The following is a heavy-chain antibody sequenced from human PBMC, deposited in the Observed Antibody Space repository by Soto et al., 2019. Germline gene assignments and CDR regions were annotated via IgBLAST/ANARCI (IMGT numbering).Heavy chain of an antibody. D-gene: IGHD6-19*01. CDR1: GGSISSSDYY. J-gene: IGHJ4*02. Sequence: SETLSLTCTVSGGSISSSDYYWGWIRQPPGKGLEWIASIFYSGSTYHNPSLKSRVTISVDTSKNQFSLKLSSVTAADTAVYYCATSQPPAVAGDFDYWGQGTLVTVSS. CDR2: IFYSGST. V-gene: IGHV4-39*01. CDR3: ATSQPPAVAGDFDY.